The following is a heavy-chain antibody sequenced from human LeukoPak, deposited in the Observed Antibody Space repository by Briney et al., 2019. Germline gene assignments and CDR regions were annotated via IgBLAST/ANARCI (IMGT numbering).Heavy chain of an antibody. D-gene: IGHD3-3*01. Sequence: ASVKVSCKASGYTFPGYYMHWVREAPGQGLEWMGWINPNSGGTNYAQKFQGRVTMTRDTSISTAYMELSRLRSDDTAVYYCARGGYYDFWSGYQAEPNAFDIWGQGTMVTVSS. CDR3: ARGGYYDFWSGYQAEPNAFDI. J-gene: IGHJ3*02. CDR2: INPNSGGT. CDR1: GYTFPGYY. V-gene: IGHV1-2*02.